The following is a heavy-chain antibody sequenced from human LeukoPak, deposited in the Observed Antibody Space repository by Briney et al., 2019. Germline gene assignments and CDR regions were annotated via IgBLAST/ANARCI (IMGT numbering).Heavy chain of an antibody. V-gene: IGHV1-69*05. J-gene: IGHJ6*03. CDR1: GGTFSSYA. CDR2: IIPIFGTA. D-gene: IGHD4-17*01. CDR3: ARVAVTVTTQRSYYYYMDV. Sequence: ASVKVSCKASGGTFSSYAISWVRQAPGQGLEWMGRIIPIFGTANYAQKFQGRVTITTDESTSTAYMELSSLRSEDTAVYYCARVAVTVTTQRSYYYYMDVWGKGTTVTVSS.